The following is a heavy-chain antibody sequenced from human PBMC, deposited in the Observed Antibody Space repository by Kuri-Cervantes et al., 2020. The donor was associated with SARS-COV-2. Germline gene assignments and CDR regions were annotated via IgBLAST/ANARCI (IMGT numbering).Heavy chain of an antibody. Sequence: GESLKISCAASGFTFSSYAMHWVRQAPGKGLEYVSAISSNGGSTYYANSVKGRFTISRGNSKNTLYLQMGSLRAEDMAVYYCARDRYYYMDVWGKGTTVTVSS. CDR1: GFTFSSYA. J-gene: IGHJ6*03. CDR3: ARDRYYYMDV. CDR2: ISSNGGST. V-gene: IGHV3-64*01.